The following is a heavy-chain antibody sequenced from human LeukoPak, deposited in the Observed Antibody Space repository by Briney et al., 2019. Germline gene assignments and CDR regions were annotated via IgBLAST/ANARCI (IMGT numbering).Heavy chain of an antibody. CDR2: INHSGST. J-gene: IGHJ4*02. D-gene: IGHD6-13*01. Sequence: SETLSLTCAVYGGSFSGYYWSWIRQPPGKGLEWIGEINHSGSTTYNPSLKSRVTISVDTSKNQFSLKLSSVTAADTAVYYCARFIAAAGTDYWGQGALVTVSS. CDR1: GGSFSGYY. V-gene: IGHV4-34*01. CDR3: ARFIAAAGTDY.